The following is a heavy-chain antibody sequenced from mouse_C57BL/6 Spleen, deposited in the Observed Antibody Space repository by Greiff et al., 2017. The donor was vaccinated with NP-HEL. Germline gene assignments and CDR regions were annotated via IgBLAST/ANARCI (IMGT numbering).Heavy chain of an antibody. Sequence: EVNVVESGGGLVQPGGSLSLSCAASGFTFTDYYMSWVRQPPGKALEWLGFIRNKANGYTTEYSASVKGRFTISRDNSQSILYLQMNALRAEDSATYYCARSYGSSYVYYFDYWGQGTTLTVSS. V-gene: IGHV7-3*01. CDR1: GFTFTDYY. CDR3: ARSYGSSYVYYFDY. J-gene: IGHJ2*01. D-gene: IGHD1-1*01. CDR2: IRNKANGYTT.